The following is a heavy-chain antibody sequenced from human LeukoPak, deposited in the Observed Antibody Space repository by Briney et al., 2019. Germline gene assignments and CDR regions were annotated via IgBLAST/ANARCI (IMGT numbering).Heavy chain of an antibody. CDR1: GYTFTSYD. D-gene: IGHD3-9*01. J-gene: IGHJ4*02. CDR2: MNPNSGNT. CDR3: ARVPYDILTGYDY. V-gene: IGHV1-8*01. Sequence: ASVMVSCKASGYTFTSYDINWVRQATGQGLEWMGWMNPNSGNTGYAQKFQGRVTMTGNTSISTAYMELSSLRSEDTAVYYCARVPYDILTGYDYWGQGTLVTVSS.